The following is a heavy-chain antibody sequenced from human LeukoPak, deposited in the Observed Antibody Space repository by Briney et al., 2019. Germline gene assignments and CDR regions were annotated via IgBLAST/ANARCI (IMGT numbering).Heavy chain of an antibody. CDR3: AKGPNFGSWRAVNY. J-gene: IGHJ4*02. V-gene: IGHV3-23*01. CDR2: IASDGAS. CDR1: DSXFWSHD. Sequence: PGGSLRLSCAVSDSXFWSHDMSWVRQTLEKGLEWVSSIASDGASFYADSVRGRFTISRDKSQNILYLQMNSLRADDTARYYCAKGPNFGSWRAVNYWGQGRLVTVSS. D-gene: IGHD3-10*01.